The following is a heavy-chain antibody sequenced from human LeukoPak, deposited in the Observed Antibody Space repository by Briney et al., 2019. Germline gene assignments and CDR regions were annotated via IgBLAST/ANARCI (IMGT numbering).Heavy chain of an antibody. V-gene: IGHV1-46*01. CDR3: ARDLSQQLVVDY. J-gene: IGHJ4*02. CDR1: GYTFTSYY. Sequence: GASVKVSCKASGYTFTSYYMHWVRQAPGQGLEWMGIINPSGGSTSYAQKFQGRVTMTRDTSTSTVYMEPSSLRSEDSAVYYCARDLSQQLVVDYWGQGTLVTVSS. D-gene: IGHD6-6*01. CDR2: INPSGGST.